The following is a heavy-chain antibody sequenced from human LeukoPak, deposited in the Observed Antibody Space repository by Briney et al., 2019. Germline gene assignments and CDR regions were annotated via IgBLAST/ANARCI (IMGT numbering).Heavy chain of an antibody. J-gene: IGHJ5*02. D-gene: IGHD2-15*01. CDR3: VKGFGRRTSGGWFDT. CDR1: GFTYSSQP. Sequence: GGSLRLACSASGFTYSSQPMHLLRQAPGKGLEYVSAISSNGGTTYYADSVKGRFTISRDNSKNTLYLQMSSLRDDDTAVYYCVKGFGRRTSGGWFDTWGAGTLVTVSS. V-gene: IGHV3-64D*06. CDR2: ISSNGGTT.